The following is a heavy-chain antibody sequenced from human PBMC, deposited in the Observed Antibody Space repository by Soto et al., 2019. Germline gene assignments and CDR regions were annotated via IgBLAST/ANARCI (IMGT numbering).Heavy chain of an antibody. V-gene: IGHV4-39*01. D-gene: IGHD3-22*01. CDR1: GGSISSSSYY. CDR2: IYYSGST. Sequence: PSETLSLTCTVSGGSISSSSYYWGWIRQPPGKGLEWIGSIYYSGSTYYNPSLKSRVTISVDTSKNQFSLKLSSVTAADTAVYYCARQLPGYYDSSGYPDYWGQGTLVTVS. CDR3: ARQLPGYYDSSGYPDY. J-gene: IGHJ4*02.